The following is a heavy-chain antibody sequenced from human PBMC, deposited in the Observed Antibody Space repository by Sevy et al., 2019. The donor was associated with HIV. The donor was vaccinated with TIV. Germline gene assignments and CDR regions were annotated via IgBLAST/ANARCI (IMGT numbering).Heavy chain of an antibody. J-gene: IGHJ4*02. V-gene: IGHV4-31*03. Sequence: SETLSLTCTVSGGSISSGGYYWSWIRQHPGKGLEWIGYIYYSGSTYYNPSLKSRVTISVDTSKNQFCLKLSSVTAADTAVYYCARGAVAGRLYYFDYWGQGTLVTVSS. CDR1: GGSISSGGYY. CDR2: IYYSGST. D-gene: IGHD6-19*01. CDR3: ARGAVAGRLYYFDY.